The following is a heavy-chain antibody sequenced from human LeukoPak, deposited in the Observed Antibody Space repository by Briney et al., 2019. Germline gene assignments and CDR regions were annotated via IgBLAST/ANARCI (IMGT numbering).Heavy chain of an antibody. CDR3: AKVRGSYYYYGMDV. J-gene: IGHJ6*02. Sequence: PGGSLRLSCAASGFTFSSYAMSWVRQAPGKGLEWVSAISGRGGSTYYADSVKGRFTISRDNSKNTLYLQMNSLRAEDTAVYYCAKVRGSYYYYGMDVWGQGTTVTVSS. D-gene: IGHD3-16*01. V-gene: IGHV3-23*01. CDR2: ISGRGGST. CDR1: GFTFSSYA.